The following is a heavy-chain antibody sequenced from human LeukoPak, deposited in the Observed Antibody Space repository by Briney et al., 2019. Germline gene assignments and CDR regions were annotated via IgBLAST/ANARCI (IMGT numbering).Heavy chain of an antibody. V-gene: IGHV1-24*01. D-gene: IGHD3-3*01. CDR2: FDPEDGET. J-gene: IGHJ4*02. Sequence: GGSLRLSCAASGFTFSSYAMHWVRQAPGKGLEWMGGFDPEDGETIYAQKFQGRVTMTEDTSTDTAYMELSSLRSEDTAVYYCATGFPENSVWSGYYLYYFDYWGQGTLVTVSS. CDR3: ATGFPENSVWSGYYLYYFDY. CDR1: GFTFSSYA.